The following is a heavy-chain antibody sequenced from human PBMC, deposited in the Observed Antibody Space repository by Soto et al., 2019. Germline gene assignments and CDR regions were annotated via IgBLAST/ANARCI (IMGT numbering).Heavy chain of an antibody. V-gene: IGHV3-33*01. J-gene: IGHJ4*02. CDR2: IWSDGNNK. Sequence: QVQLVESGGGVVQPGKSLRLSCAASGFNFNTYGFHWVRQAPGKGVEWVAVIWSDGNNKYYADSVKGRFTISRDSSKNTLFLQMNSLTVEDTAVYYCARIQLDTIMALDYWGQGTLVTVSS. CDR1: GFNFNTYG. D-gene: IGHD1-1*01. CDR3: ARIQLDTIMALDY.